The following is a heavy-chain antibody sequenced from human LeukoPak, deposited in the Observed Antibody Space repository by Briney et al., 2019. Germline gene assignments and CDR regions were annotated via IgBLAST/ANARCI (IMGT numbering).Heavy chain of an antibody. J-gene: IGHJ4*02. Sequence: GASVKVSCKPSGYTFTSYGISWVRQAPGQGLEWMGWISAYNGNTNYAQKLQGRVTMTTDTSTSTAYMELRSLRSDDTAVYYCARVVGGSYYSAYCFDYWGQGTLVTVSS. CDR1: GYTFTSYG. CDR3: ARVVGGSYYSAYCFDY. V-gene: IGHV1-18*01. CDR2: ISAYNGNT. D-gene: IGHD1-26*01.